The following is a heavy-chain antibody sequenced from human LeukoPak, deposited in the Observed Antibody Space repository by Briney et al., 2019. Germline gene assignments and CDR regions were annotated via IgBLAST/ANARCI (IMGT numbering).Heavy chain of an antibody. D-gene: IGHD3-22*01. CDR2: ISSSGSTI. J-gene: IGHJ6*04. CDR1: GFTFSSYE. V-gene: IGHV3-48*03. Sequence: GGSLRLSCAASGFTFSSYEMNWVRQAPGKGLEWVSYISSSGSTIYYADSVKGRFTIPRDNSKNTLYLQMNSLRAEDTAVYYCAKSSHYYDSSAESSPRGGGGPMDVWGKGTTVTVSS. CDR3: AKSSHYYDSSAESSPRGGGGPMDV.